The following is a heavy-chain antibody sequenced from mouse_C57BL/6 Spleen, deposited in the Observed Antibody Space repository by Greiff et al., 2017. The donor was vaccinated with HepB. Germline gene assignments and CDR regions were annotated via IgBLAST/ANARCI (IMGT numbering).Heavy chain of an antibody. CDR2: ICPRDGST. CDR3: ARWDYDGAMDY. D-gene: IGHD2-4*01. CDR1: GYTFTDHT. V-gene: IGHV1-78*01. J-gene: IGHJ4*01. Sequence: QVQLQQSDAELVKPGASVKISCKVSGYTFTDHTIHWMKQRPEQGLEWIGYICPRDGSTKYTEKFKGKATLTADKSSSTAYMQINSLTSEDSAVCFCARWDYDGAMDYWGQGTPVTVSS.